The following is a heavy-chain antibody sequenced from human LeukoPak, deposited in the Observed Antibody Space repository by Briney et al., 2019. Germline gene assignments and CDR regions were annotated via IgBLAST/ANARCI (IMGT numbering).Heavy chain of an antibody. CDR2: INAGNGNT. CDR3: ARDRDYGDYLDY. CDR1: GYTFTSYA. D-gene: IGHD4-17*01. J-gene: IGHJ4*02. Sequence: ASVKVSCKASGYTFTSYATHWVRQAPGQRLEWMGWINAGNGNTKYSQKFQGRVTITRDTSASTAYMELSSLRSEDTAVYYCARDRDYGDYLDYWGQGTLVTVSS. V-gene: IGHV1-3*01.